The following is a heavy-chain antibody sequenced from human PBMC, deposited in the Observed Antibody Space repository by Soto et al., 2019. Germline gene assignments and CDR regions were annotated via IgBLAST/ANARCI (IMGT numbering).Heavy chain of an antibody. CDR1: GGSISSSSYY. D-gene: IGHD3-22*01. V-gene: IGHV4-39*01. CDR3: ARHEDYYDSSGYPVNWFDP. Sequence: QLQLQESGPGLVKPSETLSLTCTVSGGSISSSSYYWGWIRQPPGKGLEWIGSIYYSGSTYYNPSLKSRVTISVDTSKNQFSLKLSSVTAADTAVYYCARHEDYYDSSGYPVNWFDPWGQGTLVTVFS. CDR2: IYYSGST. J-gene: IGHJ5*02.